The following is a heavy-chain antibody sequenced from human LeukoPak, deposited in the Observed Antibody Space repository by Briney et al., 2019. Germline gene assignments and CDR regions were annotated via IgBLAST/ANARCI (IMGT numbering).Heavy chain of an antibody. D-gene: IGHD1-26*01. CDR2: IYYSGST. J-gene: IGHJ4*02. V-gene: IGHV4-59*01. CDR3: ARIMGHFDF. Sequence: PSETLSLTCTVPGVSISSYYWSWIRQPPGKGLEWIGYIYYSGSTNYNPSLKSRVTISVDTSKNQFSLKLSSVTAADTAVYYCARIMGHFDFWGPGTLVTVSS. CDR1: GVSISSYY.